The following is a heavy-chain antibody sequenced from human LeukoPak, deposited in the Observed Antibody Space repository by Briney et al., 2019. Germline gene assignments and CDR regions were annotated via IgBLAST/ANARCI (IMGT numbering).Heavy chain of an antibody. CDR1: GFTFSDYY. Sequence: GGSLRLSCAASGFTFSDYYMSWIRQAPGKGLEWVSYIGSSGSTIYYADSVKGRFTISRDNAKNSLYLQMNSLRAEDTAVYYCARDSAPSYYGDYDGWFDPWGQGTLVTVSS. CDR2: IGSSGSTI. D-gene: IGHD4-17*01. V-gene: IGHV3-11*01. CDR3: ARDSAPSYYGDYDGWFDP. J-gene: IGHJ5*02.